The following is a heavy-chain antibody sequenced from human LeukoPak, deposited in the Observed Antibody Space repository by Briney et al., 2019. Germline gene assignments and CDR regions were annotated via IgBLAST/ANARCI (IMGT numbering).Heavy chain of an antibody. Sequence: GGSLRLSCAASGFTFSDYYMSWIRQAPGKGLEWVSYISSSGSTIYYADSVKGRFTISRDNAKNSLYLQMNSLRAEDTAVYYCARDQFGYSSSDAFDIWGQGTMVTVSS. CDR1: GFTFSDYY. CDR3: ARDQFGYSSSDAFDI. D-gene: IGHD6-19*01. J-gene: IGHJ3*02. CDR2: ISSSGSTI. V-gene: IGHV3-11*04.